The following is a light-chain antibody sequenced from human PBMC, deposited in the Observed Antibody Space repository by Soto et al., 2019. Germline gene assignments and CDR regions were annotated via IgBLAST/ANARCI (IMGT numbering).Light chain of an antibody. CDR2: ETS. Sequence: EIVMTQSPATLSLSPGERATLSCRASQSVSSNLAWYQHQHGQAPRLLIYETSTRATGSPARFSGSGSGTEFTLTISSLQSEDYAVYYCQQYHNWPPWTFGQGTKVEIK. CDR1: QSVSSN. V-gene: IGKV3-15*01. CDR3: QQYHNWPPWT. J-gene: IGKJ1*01.